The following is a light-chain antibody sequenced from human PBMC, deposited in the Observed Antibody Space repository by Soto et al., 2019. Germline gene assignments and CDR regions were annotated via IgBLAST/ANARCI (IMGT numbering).Light chain of an antibody. CDR2: SNN. V-gene: IGLV1-47*02. CDR3: AAWDDSLSGYV. Sequence: QSVLTQPPSASGTPGQRVTISCSGSSSNIGSNYVYWYQQLPGTAPKLLVYSNNQRPSGVPDRFSGSKSGTSASLAIRGLRSEDEADYYCAAWDDSLSGYVFGTGTKVTVL. J-gene: IGLJ1*01. CDR1: SSNIGSNY.